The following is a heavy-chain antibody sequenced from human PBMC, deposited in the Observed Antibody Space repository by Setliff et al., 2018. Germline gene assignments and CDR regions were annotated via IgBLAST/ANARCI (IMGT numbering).Heavy chain of an antibody. V-gene: IGHV1-18*01. D-gene: IGHD1-26*01. Sequence: ASVKVSCKASGYTFTRYGISWVRQAPGKGFEWMGWIGPYNGNTYYAQKFQGRVAITTDTSTSTAYMELRSLRSDDTAVYYCARERSYDGLNYYGMDVWGQGTTVTVSS. CDR1: GYTFTRYG. J-gene: IGHJ6*01. CDR2: IGPYNGNT. CDR3: ARERSYDGLNYYGMDV.